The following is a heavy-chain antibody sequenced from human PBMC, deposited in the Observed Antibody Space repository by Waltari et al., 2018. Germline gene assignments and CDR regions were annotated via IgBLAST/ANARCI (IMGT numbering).Heavy chain of an antibody. D-gene: IGHD3-10*01. J-gene: IGHJ5*02. CDR1: GFGFSSYV. CDR2: ISGNGDSI. V-gene: IGHV3-64*07. Sequence: EVQLVESGGGLVQPGGSLRLSCPASGFGFSSYVLYWVRQAPGKGLEYFSAISGNGDSIYYADSVKGRFTISRDNSKNMLYLQMGSLRAEDMAVYYCARDGRPYGGPNWFDPWGQGTLVTVSS. CDR3: ARDGRPYGGPNWFDP.